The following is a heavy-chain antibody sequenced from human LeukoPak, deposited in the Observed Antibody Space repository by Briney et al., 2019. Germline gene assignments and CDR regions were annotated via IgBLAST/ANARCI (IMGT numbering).Heavy chain of an antibody. CDR1: GYTFTGYY. D-gene: IGHD6-13*01. Sequence: ASVKVSCKASGYTFTGYYMHWVRQAPGQGLERMGWISAYNGNTNYAQKLQGRVTMTTDTSTSTAYMELRSLRSDDTAVYYCARGGSGSWSPTDYMDVWGKGTTVTVSS. J-gene: IGHJ6*03. CDR2: ISAYNGNT. CDR3: ARGGSGSWSPTDYMDV. V-gene: IGHV1-18*04.